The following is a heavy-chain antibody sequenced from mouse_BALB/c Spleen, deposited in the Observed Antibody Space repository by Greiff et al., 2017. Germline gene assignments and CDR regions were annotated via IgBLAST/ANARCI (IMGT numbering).Heavy chain of an antibody. CDR2: IRLKSNNYAT. J-gene: IGHJ4*01. CDR3: TRRGYDDAMDY. Sequence: EVQRVESGGGLVQPGGSMKLSCVASGFTFSNYWMNWVRQSPEKGLEWVAEIRLKSNNYATHYAESVKGRFTISRDDSKSSVYLQMNNLRAEDTGIYYCTRRGYDDAMDYWGQGTSVTVSS. V-gene: IGHV6-6*02. D-gene: IGHD2-2*01. CDR1: GFTFSNYW.